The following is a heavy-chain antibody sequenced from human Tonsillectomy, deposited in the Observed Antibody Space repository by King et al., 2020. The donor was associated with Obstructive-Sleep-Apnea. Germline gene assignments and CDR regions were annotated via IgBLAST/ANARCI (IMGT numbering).Heavy chain of an antibody. J-gene: IGHJ4*02. CDR3: ARGSGGSGSNYFPFDF. CDR1: GDTLSRSYNY. Sequence: LQLQESGPGLVKPSETLSLTCSVSGDTLSRSYNYWGWIGQPPGKGMEYIGSFSHLGNTFYNPSLKSRVTISVATPKNQFSLNLKSLTAADKAVYSCARGSGGSGSNYFPFDFWGQGSLVTVSS. CDR2: FSHLGNT. V-gene: IGHV4-39*07. D-gene: IGHD3-10*01.